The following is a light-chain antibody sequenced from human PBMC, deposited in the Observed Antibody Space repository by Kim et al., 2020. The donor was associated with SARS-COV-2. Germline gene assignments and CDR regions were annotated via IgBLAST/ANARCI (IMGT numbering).Light chain of an antibody. V-gene: IGKV3-20*01. CDR2: AAS. CDR3: QQYGSSPT. J-gene: IGKJ4*01. CDR1: ETIKNDY. Sequence: EIVLTQSPGTVSLSPGERATLSCRASETIKNDYLAWYHRKPGQAPRLLIYAASSRATGIPDRFSGSASGTDFTLTVSRLEPEDFGVYFCQQYGSSPTFGGGTKVDIK.